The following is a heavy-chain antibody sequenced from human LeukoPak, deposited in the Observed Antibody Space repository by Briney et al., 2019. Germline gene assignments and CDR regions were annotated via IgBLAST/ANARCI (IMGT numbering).Heavy chain of an antibody. V-gene: IGHV3-66*01. CDR2: IYSGGST. CDR3: TTDAGYSDRWYNY. Sequence: PGGSLRLSCAASGFTVSSNYMSWVRQAPGRGLEWVSVIYSGGSTYYADSVKGRFTISRDNSKNTLYLQMNTLKTEDTAVYFCTTDAGYSDRWYNYWGQGTLVTVSS. CDR1: GFTVSSNY. J-gene: IGHJ4*02. D-gene: IGHD6-13*01.